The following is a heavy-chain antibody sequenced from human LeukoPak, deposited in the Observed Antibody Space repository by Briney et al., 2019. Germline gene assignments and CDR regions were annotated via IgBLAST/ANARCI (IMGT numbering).Heavy chain of an antibody. J-gene: IGHJ6*02. CDR1: RFTFSSFG. CDR2: ISTTSSTI. CDR3: AKEEGV. Sequence: GGSLRLSCAASRFTFSSFGMNWVRQAPGKGLEWVSYISTTSSTIYYADSAKGRFTISRDNAKNSLYLQMNSLRDEDTALYYCAKEEGVWGQGTTVIVSS. V-gene: IGHV3-48*02.